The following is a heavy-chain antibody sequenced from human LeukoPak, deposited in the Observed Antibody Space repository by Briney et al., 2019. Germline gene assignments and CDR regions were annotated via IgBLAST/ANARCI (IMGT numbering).Heavy chain of an antibody. CDR3: AQSPAYYYDSSGYSRVDY. D-gene: IGHD3-22*01. CDR2: INHSGST. J-gene: IGHJ4*02. V-gene: IGHV4-34*01. Sequence: PSETLSLTCAVYGGSFSGYYWSWIRQPPGKGLEWIGEINHSGSTNYNPSLKSRGTISVDTSKNQFSLKLSSVTAADTAVYYCAQSPAYYYDSSGYSRVDYWGQGTLVTVSS. CDR1: GGSFSGYY.